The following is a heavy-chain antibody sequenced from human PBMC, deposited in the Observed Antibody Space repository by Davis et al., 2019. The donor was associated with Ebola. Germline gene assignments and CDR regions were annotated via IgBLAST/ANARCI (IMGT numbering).Heavy chain of an antibody. CDR3: ARTGIVGTTTTASDI. CDR1: GYTFTTYD. Sequence: ASVKVSCKASGYTFTTYDINWVRQATGQGLEWMGWMNPKSGNTGYAQKFQGRVTMTTDTSTGTAYLDLRSLRSDDTAVYFCARTGIVGTTTTASDIWGQGTLVTVSS. D-gene: IGHD1-26*01. V-gene: IGHV1-8*01. J-gene: IGHJ3*02. CDR2: MNPKSGNT.